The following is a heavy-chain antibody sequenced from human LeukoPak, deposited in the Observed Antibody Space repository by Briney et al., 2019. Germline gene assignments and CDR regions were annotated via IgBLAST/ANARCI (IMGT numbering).Heavy chain of an antibody. CDR3: ASRGSVVPAASGAFDI. Sequence: GASVKVSCKASGGTFSSYAISWVRQAPGQGLEWMGGIIPIFGTANYAQKFQGRVMITTDESTSTAYMELSSLRSEDTAVYYCASRGSVVPAASGAFDIWGQGTMVTVSS. CDR2: IIPIFGTA. J-gene: IGHJ3*02. V-gene: IGHV1-69*05. D-gene: IGHD2-2*01. CDR1: GGTFSSYA.